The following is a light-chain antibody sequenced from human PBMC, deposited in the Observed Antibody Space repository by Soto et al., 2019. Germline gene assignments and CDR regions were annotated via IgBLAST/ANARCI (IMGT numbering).Light chain of an antibody. V-gene: IGKV3D-15*01. Sequence: IVLAQSPATLSVSPGEGATLSCSASQSASSNLAWHQQRPGQAPRLLIYGPSTRAAGVPARFSGGGSGTEFTLTITSLQSEDFAVYWCQQYNNWPLNCGPGTRPENK. CDR1: QSASSN. CDR2: GPS. J-gene: IGKJ5*01. CDR3: QQYNNWPLN.